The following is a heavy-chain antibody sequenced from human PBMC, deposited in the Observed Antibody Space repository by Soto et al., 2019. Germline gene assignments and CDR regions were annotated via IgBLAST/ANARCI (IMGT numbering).Heavy chain of an antibody. CDR3: ARDPYAFEI. CDR2: ISYDGSNK. V-gene: IGHV3-30-3*01. Sequence: SLKHSSAAAGFTFSRYAMHCVRQATVKGLEWVAVISYDGSNKYYSDSVKGRFTISRDNSKSTLYLQMNSLRAEDTAVYYCARDPYAFEIWGQESMLPVSS. CDR1: GFTFSRYA. J-gene: IGHJ3*02.